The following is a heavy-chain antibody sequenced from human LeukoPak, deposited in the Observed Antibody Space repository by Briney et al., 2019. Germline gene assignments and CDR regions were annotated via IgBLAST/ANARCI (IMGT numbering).Heavy chain of an antibody. Sequence: PGGSLRLSCVASGFSFSNYGMGWVRQAPGKGLQRVSGITGSGGSTYYADSVKGRFTISRDNSKNTLYLQMNSLRAEDTAVYYCARDFSIAAAEGAFDIWGQGTMVTVSS. CDR1: GFSFSNYG. CDR2: ITGSGGST. CDR3: ARDFSIAAAEGAFDI. D-gene: IGHD6-13*01. J-gene: IGHJ3*02. V-gene: IGHV3-23*01.